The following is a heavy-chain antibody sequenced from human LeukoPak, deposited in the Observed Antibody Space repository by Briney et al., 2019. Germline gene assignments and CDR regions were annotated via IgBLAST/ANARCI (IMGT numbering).Heavy chain of an antibody. Sequence: GGSLRLSCAVSGFTFSNYAMNWVRQAPGKGLEWISFISSSSSSTIYYADSVKGRFTISRDNAKNSLYLQMNSLRAEDTAMYYCARGPAANYCIITSCYEDYWGQGTLVTVSS. CDR3: ARGPAANYCIITSCYEDY. CDR2: ISSSSSSTI. CDR1: GFTFSNYA. J-gene: IGHJ4*02. D-gene: IGHD2-2*01. V-gene: IGHV3-48*04.